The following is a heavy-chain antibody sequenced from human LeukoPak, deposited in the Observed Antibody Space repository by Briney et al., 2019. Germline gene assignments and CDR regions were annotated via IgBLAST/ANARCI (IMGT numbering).Heavy chain of an antibody. J-gene: IGHJ4*02. V-gene: IGHV4-59*12. D-gene: IGHD1-26*01. CDR1: GFTFSSYS. Sequence: GSLRLSCAASGFTFSSYSMIWVRQPPGKGLEWIGNIYYSGSTYYNPSLKSRVTISIDTSKNQFSLKLSSVTAADTALYYCARDGRFPPEVLPRYFDYWGQGTLVTVSS. CDR3: ARDGRFPPEVLPRYFDY. CDR2: IYYSGST.